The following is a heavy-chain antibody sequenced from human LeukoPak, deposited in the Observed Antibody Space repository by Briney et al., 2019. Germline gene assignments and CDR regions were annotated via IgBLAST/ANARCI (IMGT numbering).Heavy chain of an antibody. D-gene: IGHD6-19*01. J-gene: IGHJ6*03. V-gene: IGHV4-59*12. CDR3: ARTLGYSSGWGYYYYMDV. CDR2: IYYSGST. CDR1: GGSISSYY. Sequence: PSETLSLTCTVSGGSISSYYWSWIRQPPGKGLEWIGYIYYSGSTNYNPSLKSRVTISVDTSKNQFSLKLSSVTAADTAVYYCARTLGYSSGWGYYYYMDVWGKGTTVTVSS.